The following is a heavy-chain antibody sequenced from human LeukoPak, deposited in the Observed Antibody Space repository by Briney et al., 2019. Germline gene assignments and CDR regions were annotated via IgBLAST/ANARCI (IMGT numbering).Heavy chain of an antibody. CDR3: ARDTRMDGDYVDPFDP. CDR1: GFTFSSYA. Sequence: PGGSLRLSCAASGFTFSSYAMSWVRQAPGKGLEWVSAISGSGGSTYYADSVKGRFTISRDNSKNTLYLQMNSLRAEDTAVYYCARDTRMDGDYVDPFDPWGQGTLVTVSS. V-gene: IGHV3-23*01. CDR2: ISGSGGST. D-gene: IGHD4-17*01. J-gene: IGHJ5*02.